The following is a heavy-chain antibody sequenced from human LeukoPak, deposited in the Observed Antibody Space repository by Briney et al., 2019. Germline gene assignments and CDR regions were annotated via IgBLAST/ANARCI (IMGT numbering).Heavy chain of an antibody. CDR1: GFTFSRNW. CDR2: IRPDGSGT. D-gene: IGHD3-22*01. V-gene: IGHV3-7*05. Sequence: PGGSLRLSCAASGFTFSRNWMSWVRQGPGKGLEWVANIRPDGSGTYYVDSVKGRFTISRDDAKTSLYLQMNSLRAEDTAVYYCARTFYYASSGYRHFDYWGQGTLVTVSS. J-gene: IGHJ4*02. CDR3: ARTFYYASSGYRHFDY.